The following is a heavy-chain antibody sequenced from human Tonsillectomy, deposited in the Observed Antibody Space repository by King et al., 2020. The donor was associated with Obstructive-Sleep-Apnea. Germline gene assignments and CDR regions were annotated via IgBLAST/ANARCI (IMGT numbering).Heavy chain of an antibody. CDR3: ASRDTAMVPFDY. CDR1: GCTFRSYW. D-gene: IGHD5-18*01. J-gene: IGHJ4*02. V-gene: IGHV3-74*01. Sequence: VQLVESGVGLVQPGGSLRLSCAASGCTFRSYWMHWVRQAPGKGLVWVSRINMDGSSTSYADSVKGRFTISRDNAKKTLYLQMNSLRAEDTAVYYCASRDTAMVPFDYWGQGTLVTVSS. CDR2: INMDGSST.